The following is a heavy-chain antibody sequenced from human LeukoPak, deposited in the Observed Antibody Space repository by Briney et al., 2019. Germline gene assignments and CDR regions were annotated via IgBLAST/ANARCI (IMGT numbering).Heavy chain of an antibody. J-gene: IGHJ5*02. Sequence: GASVKVSCKASGGTFSSYAISWVRQAPGQGLEWMGGIIPIFGTANYAQKFQGRVTITTDESTSTAYMELSSLRSEDTAVYYCASLYYYDSSGYRNWFDPWGQGTLVTVSS. V-gene: IGHV1-69*05. CDR3: ASLYYYDSSGYRNWFDP. CDR1: GGTFSSYA. D-gene: IGHD3-22*01. CDR2: IIPIFGTA.